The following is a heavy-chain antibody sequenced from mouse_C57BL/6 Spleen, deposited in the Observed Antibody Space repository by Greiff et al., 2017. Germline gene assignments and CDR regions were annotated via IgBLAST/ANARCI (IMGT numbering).Heavy chain of an antibody. D-gene: IGHD3-3*01. J-gene: IGHJ4*01. CDR3: ARRLGGSYYAMDY. V-gene: IGHV1-69*01. CDR1: GYTFTSYW. Sequence: QVQLQQPGAELVMPGASVKLSCKASGYTFTSYWMHWVKQRPGQGLEWIGEIDPSDSYTNYNQKFKGKSTLTVDKSSSTSYMQLSSLTSEDSAVYYCARRLGGSYYAMDYGGQGTSVTVSS. CDR2: IDPSDSYT.